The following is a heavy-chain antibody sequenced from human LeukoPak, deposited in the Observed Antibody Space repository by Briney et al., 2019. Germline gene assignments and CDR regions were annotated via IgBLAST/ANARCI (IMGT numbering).Heavy chain of an antibody. J-gene: IGHJ3*02. V-gene: IGHV4-31*03. CDR3: ARVAYYDILTGYGGAFDI. CDR2: IYYSGST. Sequence: SSETLSLTCTVSGGSISSGGYYWSWIRQHPGKGLEWIGYIYYSGSTYYNPSLKSRVTISVDTSKNQFSLKLSSVTAADTAVYYCARVAYYDILTGYGGAFDIWGQGTMVTVSS. D-gene: IGHD3-9*01. CDR1: GGSISSGGYY.